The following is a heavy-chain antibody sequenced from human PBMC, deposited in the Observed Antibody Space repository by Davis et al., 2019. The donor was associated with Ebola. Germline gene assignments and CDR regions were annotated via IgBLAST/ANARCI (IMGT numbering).Heavy chain of an antibody. CDR1: GFTFSSYW. V-gene: IGHV3-7*03. CDR2: IKQDGSEK. D-gene: IGHD3-3*01. CDR3: ARDRESYDFWSGYFDY. J-gene: IGHJ4*02. Sequence: GGSLRLSCAASGFTFSSYWMSWVRQAPEKGLEWVANIKQDGSEKYYVDSVKGRFTISRDNAKNSLYLQMNSLRAEDTAVYYCARDRESYDFWSGYFDYWGQGTLVTVSS.